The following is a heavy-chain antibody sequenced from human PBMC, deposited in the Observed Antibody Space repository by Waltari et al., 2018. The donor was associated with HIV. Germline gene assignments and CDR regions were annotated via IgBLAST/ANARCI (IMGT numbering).Heavy chain of an antibody. V-gene: IGHV4-39*02. CDR3: AREWRATSWYQGGFDY. CDR1: GDSISSSTYY. J-gene: IGHJ4*02. D-gene: IGHD1-20*01. Sequence: QLQLQESGPGLVKPSETLSLTCTVSGDSISSSTYYWGWVRQPPGKGLDWIGSGHHSGGTFYNPSLKSRVTISVDTSNNQFSLKLTSVTAADTAVFYCAREWRATSWYQGGFDYWGQGTLVTVSS. CDR2: GHHSGGT.